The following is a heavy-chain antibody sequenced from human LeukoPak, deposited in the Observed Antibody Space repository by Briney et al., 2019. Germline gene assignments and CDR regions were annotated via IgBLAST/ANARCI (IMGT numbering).Heavy chain of an antibody. CDR2: IYSGGST. CDR3: ASYSSGWYWAFDY. J-gene: IGHJ4*02. D-gene: IGHD6-19*01. V-gene: IGHV3-53*01. CDR1: GFTFSSYA. Sequence: PGGSLRLSCAASGFTFSSYAMSWVRQAPGKGLEWVSVIYSGGSTYYADSVKGRFTISRDNSKNTLYLQMNSLRAEDTAVYYCASYSSGWYWAFDYWGQGTLVTVSS.